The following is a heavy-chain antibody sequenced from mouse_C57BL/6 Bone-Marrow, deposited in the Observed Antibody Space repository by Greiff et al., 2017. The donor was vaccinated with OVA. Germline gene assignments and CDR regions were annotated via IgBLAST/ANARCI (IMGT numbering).Heavy chain of an antibody. V-gene: IGHV5-4*03. CDR2: ISDGGSYT. Sequence: EVKLMESGGGLVKPGGSLKLSCAASGFTFSSYAMSWVRQTPEKRLGWVATISDGGSYTYYPDNVKGRFTISRDNAKNNLYLQMSHLKSEDTARYYCARNWAWFAYWGQGTLVTVSA. D-gene: IGHD4-1*01. J-gene: IGHJ3*01. CDR1: GFTFSSYA. CDR3: ARNWAWFAY.